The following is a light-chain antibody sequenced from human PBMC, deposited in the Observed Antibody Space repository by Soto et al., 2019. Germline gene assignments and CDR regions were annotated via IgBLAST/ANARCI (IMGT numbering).Light chain of an antibody. CDR2: GAS. J-gene: IGKJ2*01. CDR1: QSVSSTY. CDR3: QHYHISPFP. Sequence: EIVLTQSPGTLSLSPGERATLSCRASQSVSSTYLAWYQQKPGQAPRLLIYGASSRSTGIPDRFSGSRSGTAFTLPISRLEPADFAVSYCQHYHISPFPFRQRPKLEIK. V-gene: IGKV3-20*01.